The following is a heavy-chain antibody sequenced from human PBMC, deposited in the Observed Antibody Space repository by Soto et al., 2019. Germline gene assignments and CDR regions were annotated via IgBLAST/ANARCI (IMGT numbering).Heavy chain of an antibody. Sequence: SETLSLTCAVSGGSISSGGYYWSWIRQPPGKGLEWIGEINHSGSTNYNPSLKSRVTISVDTSKNQFSLKLSSVTAADTAVYYCARVRATPIDYWGQGTLVTVSS. CDR1: GGSISSGGYY. CDR3: ARVRATPIDY. D-gene: IGHD1-26*01. J-gene: IGHJ4*02. V-gene: IGHV4-34*01. CDR2: INHSGST.